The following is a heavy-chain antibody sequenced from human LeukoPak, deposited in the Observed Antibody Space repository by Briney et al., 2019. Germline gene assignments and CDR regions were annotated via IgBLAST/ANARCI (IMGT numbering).Heavy chain of an antibody. Sequence: GGSLRLSCAASGFTFSTYSMNWVHQAPGKGLEWVSYISSSSYTKYYADSVKGRFTISRDNAKNSLYLQMNSLRAGDTAVYYCAKALGRFVNDAFDIWGQGTMVTVSS. V-gene: IGHV3-48*01. CDR2: ISSSSYTK. CDR1: GFTFSTYS. D-gene: IGHD1-26*01. CDR3: AKALGRFVNDAFDI. J-gene: IGHJ3*02.